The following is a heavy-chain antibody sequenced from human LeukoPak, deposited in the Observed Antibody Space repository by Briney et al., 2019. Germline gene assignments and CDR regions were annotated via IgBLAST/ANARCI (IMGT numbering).Heavy chain of an antibody. D-gene: IGHD5-18*01. CDR3: VSPRGFSYGYFDY. CDR1: GGSISSSSAY. V-gene: IGHV4-39*01. Sequence: PSETLPLTCTVSGGSISSSSAYWGWIRQPPRKGLEWIGSIYYSKNTYYNPSLKSRVTISADTSKNQFSLPLGSVSATDTAVYYCVSPRGFSYGYFDYWGQGTLVTVSS. J-gene: IGHJ4*02. CDR2: IYYSKNT.